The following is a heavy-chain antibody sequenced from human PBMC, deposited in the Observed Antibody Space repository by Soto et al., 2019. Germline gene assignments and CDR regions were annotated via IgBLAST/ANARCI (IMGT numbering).Heavy chain of an antibody. CDR2: ISGSGGST. J-gene: IGHJ4*02. CDR1: GFTFSSYA. D-gene: IGHD6-13*01. V-gene: IGHV3-23*01. CDR3: AKDVEQQLVLYYFDY. Sequence: PGGSLRLSCAASGFTFSSYAMSWVRQAPGKGLEWVSAISGSGGSTYYADSVKGRFTISRDNSKNTLYLQMNSLRAEDTAVYYCAKDVEQQLVLYYFDYWGQGTLLTVSS.